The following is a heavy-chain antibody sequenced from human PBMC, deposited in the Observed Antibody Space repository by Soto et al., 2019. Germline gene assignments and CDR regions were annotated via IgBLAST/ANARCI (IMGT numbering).Heavy chain of an antibody. D-gene: IGHD6-13*01. CDR1: GYTFTSYY. CDR2: INPSGGST. J-gene: IGHJ4*02. CDR3: ARDKREIAAAGTSGFDY. V-gene: IGHV1-46*03. Sequence: ASVKVPCKASGYTFTSYYMHWVRQAPGQGLEWMGIINPSGGSTSYAQKFQGRVTMTRDTSTSTVYMELSSLRSEDTAVYYCARDKREIAAAGTSGFDYWGQGTLVTSPQ.